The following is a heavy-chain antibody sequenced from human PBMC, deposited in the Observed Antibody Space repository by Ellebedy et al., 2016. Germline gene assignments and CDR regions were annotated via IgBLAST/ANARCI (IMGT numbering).Heavy chain of an antibody. CDR2: INPNSGGT. CDR3: ARDGAVTTVFDY. D-gene: IGHD4-17*01. Sequence: ASVKVSCKASGYTFTGYYMHWVRQAPGQGLEWMGWINPNSGGTNYAQKFQGWVTMTRDTSISTAYMEMSRLTSDDTAVYYCARDGAVTTVFDYWGQGSLVTVSS. CDR1: GYTFTGYY. J-gene: IGHJ4*02. V-gene: IGHV1-2*04.